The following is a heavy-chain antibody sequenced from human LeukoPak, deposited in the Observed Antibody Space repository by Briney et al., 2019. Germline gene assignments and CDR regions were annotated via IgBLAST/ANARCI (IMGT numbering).Heavy chain of an antibody. CDR1: GFTFSTYS. Sequence: GGSLRLSCAASGFTFSTYSMNWVRQAPGKGLEWVSYISSSSSTIYYADSVKGRFTISRDNANNSLYLQMNSLRAEDTAVYYCARSQSSRQITIPKTRRYFDYWGQGVLVTVSS. J-gene: IGHJ4*02. CDR3: ARSQSSRQITIPKTRRYFDY. CDR2: ISSSSSTI. V-gene: IGHV3-48*01. D-gene: IGHD3-10*01.